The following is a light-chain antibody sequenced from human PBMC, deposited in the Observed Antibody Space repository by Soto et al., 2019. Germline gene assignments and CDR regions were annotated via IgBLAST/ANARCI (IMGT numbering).Light chain of an antibody. J-gene: IGKJ5*01. V-gene: IGKV3-20*01. CDR2: EAS. Sequence: EIVLTQSPGTLSLSPGERATLSCRTSQSVRSSHLAWYQQKPGQAPRLLMYEASNRATGIPARFSGGGSGTDFSLTIRGLKPEDFAVYYCQQYRMSPNTFGQGTRLEIK. CDR1: QSVRSSH. CDR3: QQYRMSPNT.